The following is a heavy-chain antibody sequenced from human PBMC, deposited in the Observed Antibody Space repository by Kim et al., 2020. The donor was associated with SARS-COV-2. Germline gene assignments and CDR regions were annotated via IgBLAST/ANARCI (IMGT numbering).Heavy chain of an antibody. CDR3: ARSRRGSDAFDI. CDR2: INHSGST. J-gene: IGHJ3*02. Sequence: NLSLTCAVYGGSFSGYYWSWIRQPPGKGLEWIGEINHSGSTNYNPSLKSRVTISVDTSKNQFSLKLSSVTAADTAVYYCARSRRGSDAFDIWGQGTMVTVSS. V-gene: IGHV4-34*01. D-gene: IGHD3-10*01. CDR1: GGSFSGYY.